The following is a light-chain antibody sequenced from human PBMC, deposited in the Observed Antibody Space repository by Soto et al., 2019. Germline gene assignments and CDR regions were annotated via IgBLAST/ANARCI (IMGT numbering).Light chain of an antibody. CDR3: QQYDSSPLT. J-gene: IGKJ1*01. CDR1: QSFSSSY. Sequence: EIVLTQSPGTLSLSPGERATLSCRASQSFSSSYLAWYQQKPGQAPRLLIYGASNRATGIPDRFSGSGSGTDFTLTISRLEPEDFAVYYCQQYDSSPLTFGPGTKVEIK. CDR2: GAS. V-gene: IGKV3-20*01.